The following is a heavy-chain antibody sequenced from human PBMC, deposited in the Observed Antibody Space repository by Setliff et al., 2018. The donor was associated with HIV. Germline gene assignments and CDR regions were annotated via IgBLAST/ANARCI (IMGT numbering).Heavy chain of an antibody. D-gene: IGHD3-22*01. CDR3: ARGGGYYAPLVY. Sequence: SETLSLTCTVSGGSISSSLHYWDWIRQSPGRGLEWIGSFYYSGTFFYSGRTYYNPSLKSRVTISVDTSKNQFSLKLSSVTAADTAVYYCARGGGYYAPLVYWGQGTLVTVSS. CDR1: GGSISSSLHY. CDR2: FYYSGTFFYSGRT. V-gene: IGHV4-39*07. J-gene: IGHJ4*02.